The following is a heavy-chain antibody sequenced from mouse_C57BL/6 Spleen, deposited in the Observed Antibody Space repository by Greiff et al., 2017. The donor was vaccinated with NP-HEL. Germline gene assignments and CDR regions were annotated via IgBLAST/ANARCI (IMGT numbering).Heavy chain of an antibody. CDR2: IYPGDGDT. CDR1: GYAFSSYW. CDR3: ARWNDYDIDY. D-gene: IGHD2-4*01. J-gene: IGHJ2*01. V-gene: IGHV1-80*01. Sequence: VQLQQSGAELVKPGASVKISCKASGYAFSSYWMYWVKQRPGKGLEWIGQIYPGDGDTNYNGKFKGKATLTADKSSSTAYMQLSSLTSEDSAVYFCARWNDYDIDYWGQGTTLTVSS.